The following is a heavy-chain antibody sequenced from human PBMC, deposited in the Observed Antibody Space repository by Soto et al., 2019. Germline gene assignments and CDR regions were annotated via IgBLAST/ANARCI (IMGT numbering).Heavy chain of an antibody. Sequence: SETLSLTCTVSGGSIGSCNYFWRWIRQYPGTGLEWLGTIDSSGSTYYSPSLKSRITMSLDTSKNQFSRNLGSVTAADTAVYYCTRCRFGGRRVTTMDGWGPGTTVTVSS. J-gene: IGHJ6*02. D-gene: IGHD3-10*01. CDR3: TRCRFGGRRVTTMDG. V-gene: IGHV4-39*01. CDR2: IDSSGST. CDR1: GGSIGSCNYF.